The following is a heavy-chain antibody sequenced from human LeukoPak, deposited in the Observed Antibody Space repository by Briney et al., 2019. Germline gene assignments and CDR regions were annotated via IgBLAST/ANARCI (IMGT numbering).Heavy chain of an antibody. J-gene: IGHJ6*02. CDR1: GGSINSGGYY. Sequence: PSQTLSLTCTVSGGSINSGGYYRSWIRQHPGKGLEWIGYIYYSGSTYYNPSLKSRITISVDTSKNQFSLKLSSVTAADTAVYYCARDPVDSYGPPSGMDVWGQGTTVTVSS. CDR2: IYYSGST. V-gene: IGHV4-31*03. D-gene: IGHD5-18*01. CDR3: ARDPVDSYGPPSGMDV.